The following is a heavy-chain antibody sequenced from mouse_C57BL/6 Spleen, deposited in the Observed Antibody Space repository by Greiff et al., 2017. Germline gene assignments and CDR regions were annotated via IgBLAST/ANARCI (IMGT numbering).Heavy chain of an antibody. CDR3: ARSAKEVAWFAY. CDR2: IDPSDSYT. CDR1: GYTFTSYW. V-gene: IGHV1-50*01. J-gene: IGHJ3*01. Sequence: VQLQQPGAELVKPGASVKLSCKASGYTFTSYWMQWVKQRPGQGLEWIGEIDPSDSYTNYNQKFKGKATLTVDTSSSTAYMQLSSLTSEDSAVYYCARSAKEVAWFAYWGQGTLVTVSA.